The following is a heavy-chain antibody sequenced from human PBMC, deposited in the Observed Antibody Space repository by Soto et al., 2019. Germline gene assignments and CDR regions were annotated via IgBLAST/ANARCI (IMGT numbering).Heavy chain of an antibody. J-gene: IGHJ3*02. CDR3: ARAYSSSWLDAFAI. V-gene: IGHV4-59*12. CDR2: IYYSGST. CDR1: GGSISSYY. D-gene: IGHD6-13*01. Sequence: SETLSLTCTVSGGSISSYYWSWIRQPPGKGLEWIGYIYYSGSTNYNPSLKSRVTISVDTSKNQFSLKLSSVTAADTAVYYCARAYSSSWLDAFAIWGQRTTVTVSS.